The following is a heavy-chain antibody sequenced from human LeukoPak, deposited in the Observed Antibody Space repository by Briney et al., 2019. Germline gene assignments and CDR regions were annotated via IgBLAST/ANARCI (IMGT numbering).Heavy chain of an antibody. J-gene: IGHJ4*02. CDR3: AKGTHALDY. CDR2: ISYDGSNK. Sequence: GRSLRLPCAASGFTFSSYGMHWVRQAPGKGLEWVAVISYDGSNKYYADSVKGRFTISRDNSKNTLYLQMNSLRAEDTAVYYCAKGTHALDYWGQGTLVTVSS. D-gene: IGHD1-14*01. V-gene: IGHV3-30*18. CDR1: GFTFSSYG.